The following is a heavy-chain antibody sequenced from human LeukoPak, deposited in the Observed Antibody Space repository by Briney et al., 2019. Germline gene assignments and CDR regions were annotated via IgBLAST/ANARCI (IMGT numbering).Heavy chain of an antibody. V-gene: IGHV4-38-2*01. CDR3: ARVPRAAMADY. D-gene: IGHD5-18*01. Sequence: PSETLSLTCAVSGYSISSGYCWGWIRQPPGKGLEWIGSIYHSGSTYYNPSLKSRVTISVDTSKNQFSLKLSSVTAADTAVYYCARVPRAAMADYWGQGTLVTVSS. CDR1: GYSISSGYC. CDR2: IYHSGST. J-gene: IGHJ4*02.